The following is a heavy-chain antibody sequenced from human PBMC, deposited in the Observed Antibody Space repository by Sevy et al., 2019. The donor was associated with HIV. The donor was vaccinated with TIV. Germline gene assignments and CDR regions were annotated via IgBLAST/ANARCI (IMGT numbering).Heavy chain of an antibody. CDR3: ARMGSPAAGTRPTYGTDV. V-gene: IGHV1-18*01. J-gene: IGHJ6*02. CDR1: GYNFNNYA. Sequence: GESLKISCKTSGYNFNNYAITWARQAPGQGLEWVGWISAYNGNTKYAQRVQGRVTMTTDTSTSTAYMELVSLTSDDTAVYYCARMGSPAAGTRPTYGTDVWGQGATVTVSS. D-gene: IGHD6-13*01. CDR2: ISAYNGNT.